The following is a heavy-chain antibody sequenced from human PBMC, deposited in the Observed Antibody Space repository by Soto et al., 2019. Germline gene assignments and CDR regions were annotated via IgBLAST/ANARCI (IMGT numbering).Heavy chain of an antibody. CDR2: VTGSGSQI. J-gene: IGHJ5*02. D-gene: IGHD2-21*01. CDR1: GFTISTYA. V-gene: IGHV3-23*01. CDR3: AKDAVYRDGLWLMDS. Sequence: GGSLRLSXAASGFTISTYAMTWVRQAPGKGLECVSGVTGSGSQIYYADSVKGRFTISKDNSKNTLYLQMSSLREEDTALYYCAKDAVYRDGLWLMDSWGQGTLVTVSS.